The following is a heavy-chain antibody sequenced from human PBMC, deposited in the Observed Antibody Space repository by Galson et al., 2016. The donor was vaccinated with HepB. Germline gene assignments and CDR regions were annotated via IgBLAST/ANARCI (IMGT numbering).Heavy chain of an antibody. D-gene: IGHD4-17*01. Sequence: SLRLSCATSGFTLTHYGMLWVRQAPGKGLEWVAVIWYDGSYKYYADSVEGRFTISRDISENTVYLQMNSLRGEDTAMYYCAKDAEYGDSYRDYWGQGTLVTVSS. CDR1: GFTLTHYG. CDR2: IWYDGSYK. CDR3: AKDAEYGDSYRDY. J-gene: IGHJ4*02. V-gene: IGHV3-33*06.